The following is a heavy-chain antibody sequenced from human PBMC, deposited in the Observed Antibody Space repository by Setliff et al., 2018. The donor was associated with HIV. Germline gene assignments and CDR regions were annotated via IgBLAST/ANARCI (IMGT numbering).Heavy chain of an antibody. V-gene: IGHV1-2*02. J-gene: IGHJ4*02. CDR1: GYTFTDYF. D-gene: IGHD1-1*01. CDR3: ARQLSSSLDY. Sequence: GASVKVSCKASGYTFTDYFLHWVRQAPGQGLEWMGWISPHNGDKNIPQRFRGRVTLTRDTSISTAYMELSGLRSDDTAMYYCARQLSSSLDYWGQGTLVTVSS. CDR2: ISPHNGDK.